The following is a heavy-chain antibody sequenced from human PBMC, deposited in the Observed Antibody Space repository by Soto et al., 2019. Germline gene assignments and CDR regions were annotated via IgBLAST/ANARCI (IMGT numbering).Heavy chain of an antibody. D-gene: IGHD3-22*01. CDR3: AGTSTYYYDSSGYYLDY. Sequence: QVQLVQSGAEVKKPGSSVKVSCKASGGTFSSYAISWVRQAPGQGLEWMGGIIPSFGTANYAQKFQGRVTITADESTSTAYMELSSLRSEDTAVYYCAGTSTYYYDSSGYYLDYWGQGTLVTVSS. J-gene: IGHJ4*02. V-gene: IGHV1-69*01. CDR2: IIPSFGTA. CDR1: GGTFSSYA.